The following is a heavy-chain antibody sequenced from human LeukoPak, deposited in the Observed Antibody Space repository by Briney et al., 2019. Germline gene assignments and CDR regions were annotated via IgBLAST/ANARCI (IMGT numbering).Heavy chain of an antibody. CDR1: GFTFSSYA. Sequence: PGGSLRLSCAASGFTFSSYAMHWVRQAPGKGLEYVSAISSNGGSTYYANSVKGRFTISRDNSRNTLYLQMGSLRAEDMAVYYCARGGAAAATDYWGQGTLVTVSS. D-gene: IGHD6-13*01. J-gene: IGHJ4*02. V-gene: IGHV3-64*01. CDR3: ARGGAAAATDY. CDR2: ISSNGGST.